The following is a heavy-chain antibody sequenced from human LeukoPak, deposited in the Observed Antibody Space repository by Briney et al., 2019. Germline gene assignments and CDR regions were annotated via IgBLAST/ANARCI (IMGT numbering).Heavy chain of an antibody. D-gene: IGHD2-2*01. V-gene: IGHV1-2*02. CDR2: INPNSGGT. J-gene: IGHJ3*02. CDR1: GYTFTGYY. Sequence: ASVKVSCKASGYTFTGYYMHWVRQAPGQGLEWMGWINPNSGGTNYAQKFQGRVTMTRDTSISTAYMELSRLRSDDTAVYYCARVRLVVPAAPTPLDAFDIWGQGTMVTVSS. CDR3: ARVRLVVPAAPTPLDAFDI.